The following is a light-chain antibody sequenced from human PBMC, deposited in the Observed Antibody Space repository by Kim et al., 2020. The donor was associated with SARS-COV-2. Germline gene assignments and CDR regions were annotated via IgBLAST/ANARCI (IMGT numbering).Light chain of an antibody. CDR2: EAF. CDR3: QQYNDWPVT. J-gene: IGKJ4*01. CDR1: QSVGSS. V-gene: IGKV3D-15*01. Sequence: EIVLTQSPGTLSLSPGERATLSCRASQSVGSSLLAWYQQKPGQAPRLLIYEAFKRVAGIPDRFSGSGSGTEFTLTISSLQSEDFAVYYCQQYNDWPVTFGGGTKVEI.